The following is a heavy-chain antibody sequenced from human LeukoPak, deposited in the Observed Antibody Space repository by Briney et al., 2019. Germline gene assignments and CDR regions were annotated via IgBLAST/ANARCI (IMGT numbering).Heavy chain of an antibody. CDR1: GESFSGYY. D-gene: IGHD6-19*01. CDR2: INHSGST. J-gene: IGHJ4*02. Sequence: SETLSLTCAVYGESFSGYYWSWIRQPPGKGLEWIGEINHSGSTNYNPSLKSRVTISVDTSKNQFSLKLSSVTAADTAVYYCATGSGWFHYWGQGTLVTVSS. V-gene: IGHV4-34*01. CDR3: ATGSGWFHY.